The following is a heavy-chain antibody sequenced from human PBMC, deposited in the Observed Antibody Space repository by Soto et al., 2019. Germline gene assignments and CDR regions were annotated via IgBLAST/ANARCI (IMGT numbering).Heavy chain of an antibody. CDR2: INPNSGGT. D-gene: IGHD1-20*01. CDR3: AGMSTKPYGMDV. Sequence: ASVKVSCKASGYTFTGYYMHWVRQAPGQGLEWMGWINPNSGGTNYAQKFQGRVTMTRDTSIRTAYMELSRLRSDDTAVYYCAGMSTKPYGMDVWGQGTTVTVSS. J-gene: IGHJ6*02. V-gene: IGHV1-2*02. CDR1: GYTFTGYY.